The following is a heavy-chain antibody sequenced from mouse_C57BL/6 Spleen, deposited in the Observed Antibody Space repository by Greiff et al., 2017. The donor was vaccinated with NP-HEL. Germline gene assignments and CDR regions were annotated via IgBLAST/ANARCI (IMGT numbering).Heavy chain of an antibody. Sequence: EVQVVESGGGLVKPGGSLKLSCAASGFTFSDYGMHWVRQAPEKGLEWVAYISSGSSTIYYADTVKGRFTISRDNAKNTLFLQMTSLRSEDTAMYDCASPLYGSSYDYAMDYWGQGTSVTVSS. CDR2: ISSGSSTI. CDR1: GFTFSDYG. D-gene: IGHD1-1*01. CDR3: ASPLYGSSYDYAMDY. V-gene: IGHV5-17*01. J-gene: IGHJ4*01.